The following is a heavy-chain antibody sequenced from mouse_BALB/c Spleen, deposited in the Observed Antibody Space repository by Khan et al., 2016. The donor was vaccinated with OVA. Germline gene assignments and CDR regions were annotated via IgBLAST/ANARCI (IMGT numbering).Heavy chain of an antibody. V-gene: IGHV5-6-4*01. D-gene: IGHD2-1*01. CDR2: ISSGGTYT. CDR3: TRGEGYYGNPYAIDF. CDR1: GFTFSSYT. Sequence: QLEESGGGLVKPGGSLKLSCAASGFTFSSYTMSWVRQTPEKRLEWVATISSGGTYTYYVDSVEGRSTLSRDNAKNTLYLEMTSLKSEDTAIYYCTRGEGYYGNPYAIDFWGQGTSVTVSS. J-gene: IGHJ4*01.